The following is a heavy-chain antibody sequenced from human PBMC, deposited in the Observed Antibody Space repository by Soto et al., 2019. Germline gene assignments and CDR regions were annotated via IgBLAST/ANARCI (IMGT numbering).Heavy chain of an antibody. CDR3: ARDPNDSSAYYHHYYYGMDV. J-gene: IGHJ6*02. Sequence: QIQLMQSGAEVKKPGASVKVSCKASGYTFTSYGIHWVRQAPGQRLEWTGWINAGNGNTKYSEKFQGRVTITRDTSASTCYLELSSLRSEDTAVYYCARDPNDSSAYYHHYYYGMDVWGQGTTVTVSS. CDR1: GYTFTSYG. CDR2: INAGNGNT. V-gene: IGHV1-3*01. D-gene: IGHD3-22*01.